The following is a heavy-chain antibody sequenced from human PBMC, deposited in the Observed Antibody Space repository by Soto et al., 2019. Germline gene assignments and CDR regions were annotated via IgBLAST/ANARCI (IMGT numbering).Heavy chain of an antibody. D-gene: IGHD5-12*01. CDR1: GFTFSNYV. J-gene: IGHJ4*02. Sequence: EVQLLDSGGGLVQPGGSLRLSCAASGFTFSNYVMNWVRQAPGKGLDWVSAISASGGSTYYADSVKGRFTISRENSKTTLYLQMSSLRADDRAVDYCAKGPLGRGYDLHYWRQGPLVTVSS. CDR3: AKGPLGRGYDLHY. V-gene: IGHV3-23*01. CDR2: ISASGGST.